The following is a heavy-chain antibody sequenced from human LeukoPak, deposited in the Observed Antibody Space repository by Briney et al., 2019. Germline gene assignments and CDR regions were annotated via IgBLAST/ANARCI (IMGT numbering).Heavy chain of an antibody. D-gene: IGHD5-12*01. CDR1: GYSISTYG. J-gene: IGHJ4*02. CDR3: ARSPGRYSGYNWYFDY. CDR2: VSPSNGNT. Sequence: RWASVKVSCKTSGYSISTYGIYWLRQAPGQGLEWVGWVSPSNGNTHYAQRVQGRVSMTADTPTGTASMELRSLRSDDTAVYYCARSPGRYSGYNWYFDYWGQGTLVTVSS. V-gene: IGHV1-18*04.